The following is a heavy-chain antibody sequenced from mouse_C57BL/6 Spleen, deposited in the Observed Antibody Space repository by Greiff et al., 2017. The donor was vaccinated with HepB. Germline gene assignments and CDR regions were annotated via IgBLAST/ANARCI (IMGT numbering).Heavy chain of an antibody. CDR2: ISSGSSTI. Sequence: EVQLVESGGGLVKPGGSLKLSCAASGFTFSDYGMHWVRQAPETGLEWVAYISSGSSTIYYADTVKGRFTISRDKAKNTLFLQMTSLRSEDTAMYYCARPPRWPFWYFDVWGTGTTGTVSS. V-gene: IGHV5-17*01. CDR1: GFTFSDYG. D-gene: IGHD2-3*01. J-gene: IGHJ1*03. CDR3: ARPPRWPFWYFDV.